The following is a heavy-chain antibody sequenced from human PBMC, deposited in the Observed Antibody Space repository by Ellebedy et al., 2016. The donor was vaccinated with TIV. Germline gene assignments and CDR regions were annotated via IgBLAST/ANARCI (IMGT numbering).Heavy chain of an antibody. V-gene: IGHV1-46*01. D-gene: IGHD3-22*01. CDR2: INPTTGNS. J-gene: IGHJ4*02. CDR3: ARGDNYYYDSSGHYYTY. CDR1: GYTFTSYY. Sequence: ASVKVSCKASGYTFTSYYFYWVRQAPGQGLEWMGIINPTTGNSNYAQKFQGRVTMTRDTSTSTVYTELSSLRSEDTAVYYCARGDNYYYDSSGHYYTYWGQGTLVTVSS.